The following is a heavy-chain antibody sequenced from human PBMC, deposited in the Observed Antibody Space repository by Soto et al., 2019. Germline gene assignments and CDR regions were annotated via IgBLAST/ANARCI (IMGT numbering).Heavy chain of an antibody. CDR2: MNEDANTK. D-gene: IGHD1-1*01. CDR3: AKATATSGGAFEI. V-gene: IGHV3-7*03. CDR1: GFSFKTYW. J-gene: IGHJ3*02. Sequence: PGGSLRLSCEVSGFSFKTYWMSWVRQAPGKGLEWLANMNEDANTKYYVDSVKGRFTISRDTSKNTVYLQMNSLTAGDTAVYYCAKATATSGGAFEIYGQGAMVTVSS.